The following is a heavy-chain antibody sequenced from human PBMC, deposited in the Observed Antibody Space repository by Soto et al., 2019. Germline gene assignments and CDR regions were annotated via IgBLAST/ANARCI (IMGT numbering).Heavy chain of an antibody. CDR3: ARSVGYCSGGSCYSRDYFDY. CDR2: IYPGDSDT. D-gene: IGHD2-15*01. J-gene: IGHJ4*02. CDR1: GYSFTIYW. Sequence: GDPLKISCQGSGYSFTIYWIGWVRQMPGKGLEWMCIIYPGDSDTRYSPSFQGQVTISADKSISTAYLQWSSLKASDTAMYYCARSVGYCSGGSCYSRDYFDYWGQGTLVTVSS. V-gene: IGHV5-51*01.